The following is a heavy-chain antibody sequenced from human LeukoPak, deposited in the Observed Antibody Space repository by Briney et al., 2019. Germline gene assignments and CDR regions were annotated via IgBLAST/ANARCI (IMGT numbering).Heavy chain of an antibody. D-gene: IGHD3-9*01. J-gene: IGHJ4*02. CDR1: GFTFSSYG. V-gene: IGHV3-33*06. CDR2: IWYDGSNK. Sequence: GGSLRLSCAASGFTFSSYGTHWVRQAPGKGLEWVAVIWYDGSNKYYADSVKGRFTISRDNSKNTLYLQMNSLRAEDTAVYYCAKDRTPGWYFDYWGQGTLVTVSS. CDR3: AKDRTPGWYFDY.